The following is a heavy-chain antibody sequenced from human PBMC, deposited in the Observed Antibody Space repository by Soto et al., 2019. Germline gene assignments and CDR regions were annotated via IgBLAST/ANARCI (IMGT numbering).Heavy chain of an antibody. J-gene: IGHJ4*02. V-gene: IGHV3-23*01. CDR1: GFTFSSYA. D-gene: IGHD2-15*01. CDR2: ISGSGGST. CDR3: ATLRQRGGSCYDY. Sequence: EVQLLESGGGLVQPGGSLRLSCAASGFTFSSYAMSWVRQAPGKGLEWVSAISGSGGSTYYADSVKGRFTISRDNSKNTLYLQMNSLRAEDTAVYYCATLRQRGGSCYDYWGQGTLVTVSS.